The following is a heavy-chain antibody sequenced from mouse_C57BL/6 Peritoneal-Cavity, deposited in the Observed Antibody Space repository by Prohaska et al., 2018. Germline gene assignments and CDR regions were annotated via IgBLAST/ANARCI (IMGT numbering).Heavy chain of an antibody. CDR1: GFTFSNYW. CDR3: TEDYYGSSTV. J-gene: IGHJ1*03. V-gene: IGHV6-3*01. D-gene: IGHD1-1*01. Sequence: EVKLEESGGGLVQPGGSMKLSCVASGFTFSNYWMNWVRQSPEKGLEWVAQIRLKSDNYATYYAESWKGRFIISRDDSKSSVYLQMNNLRAEDTGSYYCTEDYYGSSTVWGTGTTVTVSS. CDR2: IRLKSDNYAT.